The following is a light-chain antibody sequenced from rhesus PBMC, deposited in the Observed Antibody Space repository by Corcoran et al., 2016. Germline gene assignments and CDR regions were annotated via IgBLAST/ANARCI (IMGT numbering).Light chain of an antibody. CDR3: MQGTQLPYS. CDR1: QSLLHSNGYTY. CDR2: FAS. Sequence: DIVMTQTPLSLPVTPGEPASISCRSSQSLLHSNGYTYLYWYLQKPGQSPQLLMYFASYRASGVPDRFRGRGSGTVFTLGISRVEAEDIGVYYCMQGTQLPYSFGQGTKVEIK. V-gene: IGKV2-91*01. J-gene: IGKJ2*01.